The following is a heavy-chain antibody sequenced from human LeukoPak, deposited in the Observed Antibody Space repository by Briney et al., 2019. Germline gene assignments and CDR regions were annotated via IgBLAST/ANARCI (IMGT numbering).Heavy chain of an antibody. V-gene: IGHV4-38-2*01. CDR1: GYPISSGYY. CDR2: IYHSGST. Sequence: SETLSLTCAVSGYPISSGYYWGWIRQPPGKGLEWIGSIYHSGSTYYNPPLKSRVTILVDTSKNQFSLKLSSVTAADTAVYYCARHEAIVVPAAVSFDPWGQGTLVTVSS. D-gene: IGHD2-2*01. J-gene: IGHJ5*02. CDR3: ARHEAIVVPAAVSFDP.